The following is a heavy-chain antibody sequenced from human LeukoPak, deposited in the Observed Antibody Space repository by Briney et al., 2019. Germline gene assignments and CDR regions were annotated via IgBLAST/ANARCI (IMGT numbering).Heavy chain of an antibody. CDR2: IYHGGST. CDR3: ARDLASCAGDCYSDGFDY. CDR1: GYSISSGYY. J-gene: IGHJ4*02. Sequence: SETLSLTCTVSGYSISSGYYWGWIRQSPGKGLEWIGSIYHGGSTYYNPSLRSRVIVSVDTSKNHFSLKMSSVTATDTAVYYCARDLASCAGDCYSDGFDYWGQGALVTVSS. D-gene: IGHD2-21*02. V-gene: IGHV4-38-2*02.